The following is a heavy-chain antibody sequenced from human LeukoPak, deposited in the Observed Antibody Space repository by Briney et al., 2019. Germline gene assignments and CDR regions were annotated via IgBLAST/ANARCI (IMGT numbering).Heavy chain of an antibody. CDR1: GGSFSGYY. Sequence: SETLSLTCAVYGGSFSGYYWSWIRQPPGKGLEWIGEINHSGSTNYNPSLKSRVTISVDTSKNQFSLKLNSVTAADTAVYYCALHSSSALFDYWGQGTLVTVSS. CDR3: ALHSSSALFDY. D-gene: IGHD6-6*01. J-gene: IGHJ4*02. V-gene: IGHV4-34*01. CDR2: INHSGST.